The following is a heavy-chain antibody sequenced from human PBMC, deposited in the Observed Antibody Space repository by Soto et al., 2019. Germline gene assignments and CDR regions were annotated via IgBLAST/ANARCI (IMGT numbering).Heavy chain of an antibody. Sequence: WESLVLSCKSSGFTLRNHAMTWIRQAPGKGLEWVSLISANDVGTYYAECVKTRFTISADQSRSTVYLQMDSLRADDTAIYYCAKAKNDYNWDNRPPFDYWGQGTLVTVSS. D-gene: IGHD1-20*01. V-gene: IGHV3-23*01. J-gene: IGHJ4*02. CDR2: ISANDVGT. CDR3: AKAKNDYNWDNRPPFDY. CDR1: GFTLRNHA.